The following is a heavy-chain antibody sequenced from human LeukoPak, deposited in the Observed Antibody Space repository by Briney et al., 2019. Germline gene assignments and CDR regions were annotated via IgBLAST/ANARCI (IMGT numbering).Heavy chain of an antibody. J-gene: IGHJ4*02. V-gene: IGHV4-34*01. CDR3: ARGVVVGLYFDY. CDR2: INHSGST. Sequence: KTSETLSLTCAVYGGSFSGYYWSWIRQPPGKGLEWIGEINHSGSTNYNPSLKSRVTISVDTSKNQFSLKLSSVTAADTAVYYCARGVVVGLYFDYWGQGTLVTVSS. D-gene: IGHD2-15*01. CDR1: GGSFSGYY.